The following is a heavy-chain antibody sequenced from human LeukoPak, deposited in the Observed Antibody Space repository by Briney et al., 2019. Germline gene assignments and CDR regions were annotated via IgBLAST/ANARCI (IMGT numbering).Heavy chain of an antibody. CDR3: ANGGTYSSGP. Sequence: GGSLRLSCAASGFTFSNSWMSWVRQAPGKGLEWVATIKPDGSARYYVDSVKGRFTISRDNAKNSLFLQINSLRAEDTAVYYCANGGTYSSGPWGQGTLVTVSS. CDR2: IKPDGSAR. CDR1: GFTFSNSW. D-gene: IGHD3-22*01. J-gene: IGHJ5*02. V-gene: IGHV3-7*01.